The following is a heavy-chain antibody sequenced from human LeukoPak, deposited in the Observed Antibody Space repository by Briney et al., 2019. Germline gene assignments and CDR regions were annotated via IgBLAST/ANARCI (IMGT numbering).Heavy chain of an antibody. D-gene: IGHD4-17*01. J-gene: IGHJ4*02. CDR3: ARRDYGDYAGRDYFDY. CDR2: INHSGST. Sequence: TSETLSLTCAVYGGSFSGYYWSWIRQPPGKGLEWIGEINHSGSTNYNPSLKSRVTISVDTSKNQFSLKLSSVTAADTAVYYCARRDYGDYAGRDYFDYWGQGTLVTVSS. CDR1: GGSFSGYY. V-gene: IGHV4-34*01.